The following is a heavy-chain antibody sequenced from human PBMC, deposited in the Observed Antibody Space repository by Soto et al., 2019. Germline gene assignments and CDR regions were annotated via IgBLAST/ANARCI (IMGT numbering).Heavy chain of an antibody. Sequence: SVKVSCKXSGNTFTYVYLHWVRQAPGQALEWMGWITPFNGNTKYAQKFQDRVTLTGDTSLNTAYMELSSLRSDDTAMFYCASGRYDASGYFDYWGQGALVTVSS. CDR1: GNTFTYVY. V-gene: IGHV1-45*02. D-gene: IGHD3-22*01. CDR2: ITPFNGNT. CDR3: ASGRYDASGYFDY. J-gene: IGHJ4*02.